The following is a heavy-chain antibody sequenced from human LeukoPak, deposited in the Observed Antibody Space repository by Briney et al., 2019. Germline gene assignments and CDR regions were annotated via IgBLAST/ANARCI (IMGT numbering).Heavy chain of an antibody. Sequence: GASVTVSCKVSGYMFNELSMHWVRQAPGKGLEWMGGFDPEHGEIVYAENFQGRVTLTEDTFTETAYMDLSSLSSEDTAVYYCATDTADKNDGFDIWGQGTMVTVSS. CDR2: FDPEHGEI. D-gene: IGHD3-9*01. CDR3: ATDTADKNDGFDI. CDR1: GYMFNELS. V-gene: IGHV1-24*01. J-gene: IGHJ3*02.